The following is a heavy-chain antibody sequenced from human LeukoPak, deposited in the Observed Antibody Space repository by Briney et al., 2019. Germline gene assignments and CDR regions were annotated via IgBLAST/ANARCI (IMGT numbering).Heavy chain of an antibody. J-gene: IGHJ4*02. Sequence: KTSETLSLTCAVVVAFITNSHWWSWARQPPGKGLEWIGEIYHSGTTNYNPSLQSRVTMSVDKSKNQFSLKLSSVTAADTAVYYFATYFYVEYGSYYFDYWGQGTLVTVSS. CDR2: IYHSGTT. D-gene: IGHD4-17*01. CDR1: VAFITNSHW. CDR3: ATYFYVEYGSYYFDY. V-gene: IGHV4-4*02.